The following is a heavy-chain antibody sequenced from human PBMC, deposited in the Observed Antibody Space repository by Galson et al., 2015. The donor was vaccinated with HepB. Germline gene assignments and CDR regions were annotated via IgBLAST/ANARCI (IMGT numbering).Heavy chain of an antibody. J-gene: IGHJ4*02. V-gene: IGHV3-23*01. CDR2: ISGSGGNT. CDR1: GFTFSSYA. CDR3: AKDGQWLRPYYFDY. D-gene: IGHD5-12*01. Sequence: SLRLSCAASGFTFSSYAMSWVRQAPGEGLEWVSSISGSGGNTYYADSVKGRFTISSDNSKNTLYLQMNSLRAEDTAVYYCAKDGQWLRPYYFDYWGQGTLVTVSS.